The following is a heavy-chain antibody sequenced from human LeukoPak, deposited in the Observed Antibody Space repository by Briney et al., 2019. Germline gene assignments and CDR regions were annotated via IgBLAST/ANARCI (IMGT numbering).Heavy chain of an antibody. CDR3: AKTLSYSSGWVY. CDR2: ISGSDGST. Sequence: QPGGSLRLSCAASGFTFSNYAMTWVRQAPGKGLEWVSGISGSDGSTYYADFVKGRFTISRDNYKSTLYLQVNSLRAEDTAVYYCAKTLSYSSGWVYWGQGTLVTVSS. D-gene: IGHD6-19*01. V-gene: IGHV3-23*01. J-gene: IGHJ4*02. CDR1: GFTFSNYA.